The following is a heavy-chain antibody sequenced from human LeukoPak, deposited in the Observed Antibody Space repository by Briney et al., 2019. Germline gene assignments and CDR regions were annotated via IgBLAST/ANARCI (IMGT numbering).Heavy chain of an antibody. CDR3: ARFRFGVRGFDP. Sequence: ASVKVPCKASGYTFTSYDINWVRQATGQGLEWMGWMNPNSGNTGYAQKFQGRVTITRNTSISTAYMELSSLRSEDTAVYYCARFRFGVRGFDPWGQGTLVAVSS. D-gene: IGHD2-8*01. J-gene: IGHJ5*02. CDR1: GYTFTSYD. CDR2: MNPNSGNT. V-gene: IGHV1-8*03.